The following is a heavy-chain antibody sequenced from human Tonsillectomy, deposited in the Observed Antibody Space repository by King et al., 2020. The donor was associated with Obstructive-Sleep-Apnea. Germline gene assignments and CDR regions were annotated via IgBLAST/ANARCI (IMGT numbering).Heavy chain of an antibody. CDR2: ISSSSSYI. D-gene: IGHD1-26*01. CDR1: GFTFSSYS. Sequence: VQLVESGGGLVKPGGSLRLSCAASGFTFSSYSMNWVRQAPGKGLDWVSSISSSSSYIYYADSVKGRFTISRDNAKNSLYLQMNSLRAEDTAVYYCARDGGSPYYYGMDVWGQGTTVTVSS. CDR3: ARDGGSPYYYGMDV. V-gene: IGHV3-21*01. J-gene: IGHJ6*02.